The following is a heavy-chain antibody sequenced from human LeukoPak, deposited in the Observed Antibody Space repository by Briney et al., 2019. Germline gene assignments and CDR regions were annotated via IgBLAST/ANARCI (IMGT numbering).Heavy chain of an antibody. CDR3: AKAGCSSTSCYFSS. V-gene: IGHV3-23*01. Sequence: GGSLRLSCAASGSTFSSYAMSWVRQAPGKGLEWVSAISGSGGSTYYADSVKGRFTISRDNSKNTLYLQMNSLRAEDTAVYYCAKAGCSSTSCYFSSWGQGTLVTVSS. CDR1: GSTFSSYA. J-gene: IGHJ4*02. D-gene: IGHD2-2*01. CDR2: ISGSGGST.